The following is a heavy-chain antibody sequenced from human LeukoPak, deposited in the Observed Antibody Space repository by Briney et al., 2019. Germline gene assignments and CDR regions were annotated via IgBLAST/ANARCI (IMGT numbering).Heavy chain of an antibody. CDR1: GYTFTSYG. Sequence: ASVKVSCKASGYTFTSYGIGWVRQAPGQGLEWMGWISAYNGNTNYAQKLQGRVTMTTDTSTSTAYMELRSLRSDDTAVYYCARTYTIFGVVTKDYFDYWGQGTLVTVSS. CDR3: ARTYTIFGVVTKDYFDY. V-gene: IGHV1-18*01. D-gene: IGHD3-3*01. CDR2: ISAYNGNT. J-gene: IGHJ4*02.